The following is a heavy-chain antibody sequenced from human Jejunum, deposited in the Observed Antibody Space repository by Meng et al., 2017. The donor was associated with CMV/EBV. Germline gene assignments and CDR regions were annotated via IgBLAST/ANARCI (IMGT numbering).Heavy chain of an antibody. Sequence: SGFNISTYVMPCLRHPPDRGLGWVAVTSCDAAYKTCPTSMRGRFAISRANSRNTLYLQMNSLSAEDTAVYYCTAYYREFLGPQDCWGQGTLVTVSS. CDR3: TAYYREFLGPQDC. J-gene: IGHJ4*02. D-gene: IGHD3-3*01. CDR2: TSCDAAYK. CDR1: GFNISTYV. V-gene: IGHV3-30*09.